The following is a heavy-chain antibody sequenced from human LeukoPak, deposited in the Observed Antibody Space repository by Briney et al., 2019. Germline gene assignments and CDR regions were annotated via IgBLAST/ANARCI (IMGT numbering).Heavy chain of an antibody. CDR1: GYTFTGYY. Sequence: ASVKVSCKASGYTFTGYYMHWVRQAPGRGLEWMGWINPNSGGTNYAQKFQGRVTMTRDTSISTAYMELSRLRSDDTAVYYCARVLVSVRGVIAADYWGQGTLVTVSS. D-gene: IGHD3-10*01. CDR3: ARVLVSVRGVIAADY. J-gene: IGHJ4*02. V-gene: IGHV1-2*02. CDR2: INPNSGGT.